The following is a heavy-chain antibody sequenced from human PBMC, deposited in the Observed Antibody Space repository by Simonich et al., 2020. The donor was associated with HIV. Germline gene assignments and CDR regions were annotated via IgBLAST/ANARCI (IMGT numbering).Heavy chain of an antibody. J-gene: IGHJ4*02. V-gene: IGHV3-7*01. Sequence: EVHLVESGGGLVQPGGSLRLSCAASGFRFSSYWMTWVRQAPGKGLEGVAKIKQDGRGKYYVDSVKGRFTISRDNAKNSLYLQMNSLRAEDTAVYYCARGWDGSSSFLDDYWGQGTLVTVSS. CDR2: IKQDGRGK. CDR3: ARGWDGSSSFLDDY. D-gene: IGHD6-6*01. CDR1: GFRFSSYW.